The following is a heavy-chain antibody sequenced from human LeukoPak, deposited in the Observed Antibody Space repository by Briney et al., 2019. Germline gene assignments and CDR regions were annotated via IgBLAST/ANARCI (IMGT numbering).Heavy chain of an antibody. J-gene: IGHJ6*02. CDR3: AKGGPMVSYYGMDV. V-gene: IGHV3-23*01. CDR2: VSGSGGST. CDR1: GFTFSSYA. Sequence: GGSLRLSCAASGFTFSSYAMSWVRQAPGKGLEWVSAVSGSGGSTYYADSVKGRFTISRDNSKNTLYLQMNSLRAEDTAVYYCAKGGPMVSYYGMDVWGQGTTVTVSS. D-gene: IGHD3-10*01.